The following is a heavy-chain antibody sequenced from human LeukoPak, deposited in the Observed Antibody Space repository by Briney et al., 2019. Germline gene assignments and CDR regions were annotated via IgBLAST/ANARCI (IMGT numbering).Heavy chain of an antibody. CDR2: ISYDGSNK. CDR3: AREGYDDAFDI. V-gene: IGHV3-30-3*01. D-gene: IGHD5-12*01. CDR1: GFTFSSYA. Sequence: GRSLRLSCAASGFTFSSYAMHWVRQAPGKGLEWVAVISYDGSNKYYADSVKGRFTISRDNSKNTLYLQMNSLRAEDTAVYYCAREGYDDAFDIWGQGTMVTVSS. J-gene: IGHJ3*02.